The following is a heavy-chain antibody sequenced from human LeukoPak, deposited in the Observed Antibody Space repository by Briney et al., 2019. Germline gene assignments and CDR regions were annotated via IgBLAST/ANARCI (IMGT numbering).Heavy chain of an antibody. V-gene: IGHV4-34*01. Sequence: SEALSLTCAVYGGSFSGYYWSWIRQPPGKGLEWIGEINRSGSTNYNPSLKSRVTISVDTSKNQFSLKLSSVTAADTAVYYCARGGSRLGRLRNAFDIWGQGTMVTVSS. D-gene: IGHD3-16*01. CDR1: GGSFSGYY. CDR2: INRSGST. J-gene: IGHJ3*02. CDR3: ARGGSRLGRLRNAFDI.